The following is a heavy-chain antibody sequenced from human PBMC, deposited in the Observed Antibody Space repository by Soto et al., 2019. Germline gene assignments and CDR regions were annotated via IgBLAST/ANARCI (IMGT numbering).Heavy chain of an antibody. Sequence: QVQLVESGGGVVQPGRSLRLSCADTGFTFSSYVMYWVRQAPGKGLEWVAVISNDGSNKYLADSVKGQFTISRDNSKNTLYLQMHRLTDGDAAVYYCARDRGWLVSDYGMDVWGQGTEVTVSS. CDR3: ARDRGWLVSDYGMDV. D-gene: IGHD6-19*01. CDR2: ISNDGSNK. V-gene: IGHV3-30-3*01. J-gene: IGHJ6*02. CDR1: GFTFSSYV.